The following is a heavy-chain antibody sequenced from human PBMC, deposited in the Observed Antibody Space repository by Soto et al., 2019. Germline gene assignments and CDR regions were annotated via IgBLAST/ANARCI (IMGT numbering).Heavy chain of an antibody. CDR2: IYYSGST. CDR3: ARGRSGTYFG. V-gene: IGHV4-39*01. CDR1: GGPISSSSYY. D-gene: IGHD1-26*01. Sequence: SETLSLTFTVSGGPISSSSYYWGCIRQPPGKRLEWIWTIYYSGSTDYNPSLKSRVTISVDTSKNQFSLKLSPATAADKDVYYCARGRSGTYFGWGQGTLVTVYS. J-gene: IGHJ4*02.